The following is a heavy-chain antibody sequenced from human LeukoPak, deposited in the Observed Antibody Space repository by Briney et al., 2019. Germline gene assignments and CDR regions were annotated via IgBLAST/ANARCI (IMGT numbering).Heavy chain of an antibody. Sequence: ASVKVSCKGSGYTFTTYSMNWVRQAPGQGLEWMGWMNTKTGNPMYAQGFTGRFVFSFDTSVSTAYLQISSLKAEDTAVYYCARESFGFRSSWLEYWGQGTLVTVSS. J-gene: IGHJ4*02. CDR1: GYTFTTYS. CDR3: ARESFGFRSSWLEY. CDR2: MNTKTGNP. D-gene: IGHD6-13*01. V-gene: IGHV7-4-1*02.